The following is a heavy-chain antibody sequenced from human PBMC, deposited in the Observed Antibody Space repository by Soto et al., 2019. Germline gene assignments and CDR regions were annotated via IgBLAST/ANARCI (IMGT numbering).Heavy chain of an antibody. V-gene: IGHV3-23*01. Sequence: VSLRLSCAASGFSFGNYALSWVRQAPGKGLEWVSTISGSDGKTFYADSVKGRFSISRDTSQSTLYLQMNSLRADDTAMYYCARWSYLDYWGQGTRVTVSS. CDR3: ARWSYLDY. J-gene: IGHJ4*02. D-gene: IGHD3-3*01. CDR1: GFSFGNYA. CDR2: ISGSDGKT.